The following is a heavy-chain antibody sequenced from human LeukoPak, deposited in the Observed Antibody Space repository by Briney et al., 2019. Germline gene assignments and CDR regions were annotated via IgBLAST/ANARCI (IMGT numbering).Heavy chain of an antibody. J-gene: IGHJ4*02. CDR3: ARVEGRFYGSGSYRGFDY. Sequence: GGSLRLSCAASGFTFSSHSMNWVRQAPGKGPEWVSSISSTGKYINYADSVKGRFTISRDNSKNTLYLQMNSLRVEDTAVYYCARVEGRFYGSGSYRGFDYWGQGTLVTVSS. CDR2: ISSTGKYI. CDR1: GFTFSSHS. V-gene: IGHV3-21*01. D-gene: IGHD3-10*01.